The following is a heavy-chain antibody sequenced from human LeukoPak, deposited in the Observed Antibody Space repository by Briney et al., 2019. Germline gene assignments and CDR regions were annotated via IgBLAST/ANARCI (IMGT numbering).Heavy chain of an antibody. V-gene: IGHV1-18*01. CDR3: ARDRDLGLGMIVVGIDY. J-gene: IGHJ4*02. Sequence: ASVKVSCKASGYTFPSYGISWVRQAPGQGLEWMGWISAYNGNTNYAQKLQGRVTMTTDTSTSTAYMELRSLRSDDAAVYYCARDRDLGLGMIVVGIDYWGQGTLVTVSS. CDR2: ISAYNGNT. CDR1: GYTFPSYG. D-gene: IGHD3-22*01.